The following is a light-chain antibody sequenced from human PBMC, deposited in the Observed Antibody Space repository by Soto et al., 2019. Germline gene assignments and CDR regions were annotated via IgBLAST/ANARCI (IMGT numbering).Light chain of an antibody. V-gene: IGLV1-47*01. CDR1: SSDIGTYKY. Sequence: QSALTQPASVSGSPGQSITISCTGTSSDIGTYKYVSWFQHHPGKAPKLVIYRNNQRPSGVPDRISGSKSGTSASLAISGLRSEDEADYYCAAWDDRLSGLVFGRGTKLTVL. J-gene: IGLJ2*01. CDR2: RNN. CDR3: AAWDDRLSGLV.